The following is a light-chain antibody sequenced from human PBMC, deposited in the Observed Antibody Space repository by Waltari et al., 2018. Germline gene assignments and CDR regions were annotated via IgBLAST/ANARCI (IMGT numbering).Light chain of an antibody. CDR3: QQSYSTPRT. J-gene: IGKJ1*01. V-gene: IGKV1-39*01. Sequence: DIQMTQSPSSLSASVGDRVTITCRASQSISSYLSWYQQKPGKAPKLLIYAASNLQSGVPSRFSGSGSGTDFTLTISSLQPEDFATYYCQQSYSTPRTFGQGTKVEIE. CDR2: AAS. CDR1: QSISSY.